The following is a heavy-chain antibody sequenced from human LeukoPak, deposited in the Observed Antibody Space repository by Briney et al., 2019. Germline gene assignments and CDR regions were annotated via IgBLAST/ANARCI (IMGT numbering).Heavy chain of an antibody. CDR1: GASISSYY. V-gene: IGHV4-34*01. J-gene: IGHJ1*01. CDR2: INHSGST. D-gene: IGHD5-12*01. Sequence: SETLSLTCTVSGASISSYYWSWIRQPPGKGLEWIGEINHSGSTNYNPSLKSRVTISVDTSKNQFSLKLSSVTAADTAVYYCARGSLRRQYFQHWGQGTLVTVSS. CDR3: ARGSLRRQYFQH.